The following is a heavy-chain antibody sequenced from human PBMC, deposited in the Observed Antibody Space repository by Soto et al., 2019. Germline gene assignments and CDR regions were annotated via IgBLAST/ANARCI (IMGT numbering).Heavy chain of an antibody. CDR1: GYTFTSYG. D-gene: IGHD4-17*01. Sequence: QVQLVQSGAEVKKPGASVKVSCKASGYTFTSYGISWVRQAPGQGLEWMGWISAYNGNTNYAQKLQGRVTMTTDTSTSTAYMELRSLRSDDTAMYYCARTPESNTKRRDYGDYYFDYWGQGTLVTVSS. J-gene: IGHJ4*02. CDR3: ARTPESNTKRRDYGDYYFDY. CDR2: ISAYNGNT. V-gene: IGHV1-18*01.